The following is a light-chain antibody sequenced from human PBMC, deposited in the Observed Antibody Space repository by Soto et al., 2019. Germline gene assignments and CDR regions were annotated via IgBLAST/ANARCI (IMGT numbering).Light chain of an antibody. J-gene: IGKJ5*01. CDR1: QSVSNN. CDR3: QQYGSSAPIT. V-gene: IGKV3-20*01. Sequence: EIVMTQSPATLSVSPGERATLSCRASQSVSNNLAWYQQKPGQAPRLLIFGASTRATGIPDRFSGSGSGTDFTLTISRLEPEDFALYYCQQYGSSAPITFGQGTRLEIK. CDR2: GAS.